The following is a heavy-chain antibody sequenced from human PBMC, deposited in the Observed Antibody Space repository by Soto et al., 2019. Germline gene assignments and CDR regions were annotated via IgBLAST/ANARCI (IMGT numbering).Heavy chain of an antibody. CDR3: AREYLSQQLVHYGMDV. Sequence: ASVKVSCKASGGTFSSYAISCVRQAPGQGLEWMGGIIPIFGTANYAQKFQGRVTITADESTSTAYMELSSLRSEDTAVYYCAREYLSQQLVHYGMDVWGQGTTVTVSS. J-gene: IGHJ6*02. CDR1: GGTFSSYA. V-gene: IGHV1-69*13. D-gene: IGHD6-13*01. CDR2: IIPIFGTA.